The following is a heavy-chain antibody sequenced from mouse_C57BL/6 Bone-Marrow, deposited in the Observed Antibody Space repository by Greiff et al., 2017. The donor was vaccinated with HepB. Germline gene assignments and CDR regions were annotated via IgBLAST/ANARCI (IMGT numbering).Heavy chain of an antibody. Sequence: EVKLMESGGGLVTPGGSLKLSCAASGFTFSSYAMSWVRQTPEKRLEWVATISDGGSYTYYPDNVKGRFTISRDHAKNNLYLQMSHLKSEDTAMYYCARDASYGDVDYWGQGTTLTVSS. D-gene: IGHD1-1*01. V-gene: IGHV5-4*01. CDR2: ISDGGSYT. CDR3: ARDASYGDVDY. J-gene: IGHJ2*01. CDR1: GFTFSSYA.